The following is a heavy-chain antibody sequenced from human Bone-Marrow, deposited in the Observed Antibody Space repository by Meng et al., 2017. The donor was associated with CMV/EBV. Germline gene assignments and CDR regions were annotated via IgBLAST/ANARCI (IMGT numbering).Heavy chain of an antibody. CDR3: ARAPVTTSGGWFDP. D-gene: IGHD4-11*01. CDR2: IYHSGST. V-gene: IGHV4-30-2*01. CDR1: GGSFSSGGYS. J-gene: IGHJ5*02. Sequence: SGGSFSSGGYSWSWIRQPPGKGLEWIGYIYHSGSTYYHPSLKSRVTISVDRSKNQFSLKLSSVTAADTAVYYCARAPVTTSGGWFDPWGQGTLVTVSS.